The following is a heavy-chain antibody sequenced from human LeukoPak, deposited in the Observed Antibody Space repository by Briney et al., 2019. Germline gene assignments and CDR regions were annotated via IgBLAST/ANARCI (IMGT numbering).Heavy chain of an antibody. CDR2: ISAYNGNT. CDR3: ARDQGLWFGELLMSPYYYGMDV. CDR1: GYTFTSYG. D-gene: IGHD3-10*01. Sequence: ASVKVSCKASGYTFTSYGISWVRQAPGQGLEWMGWISAYNGNTNYAQKLQGRVTMTTDTSTSTAYMELRSLRSDDTAVYYCARDQGLWFGELLMSPYYYGMDVWGQGTTVTVSS. V-gene: IGHV1-18*01. J-gene: IGHJ6*02.